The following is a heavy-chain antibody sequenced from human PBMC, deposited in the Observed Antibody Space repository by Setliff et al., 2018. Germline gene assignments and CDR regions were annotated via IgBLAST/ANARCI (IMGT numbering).Heavy chain of an antibody. J-gene: IGHJ4*02. D-gene: IGHD1-26*01. CDR2: ISGSGGST. V-gene: IGHV3-23*01. CDR1: GFTFSSYA. CDR3: AKGGYSGSHYFDY. Sequence: GGSLRLSCAASGFTFSSYAMSWVRQAPGKGLEWVSAISGSGGSTYYADSVKGRFTISRDNSKNTLYLQMNSLRAEDAAIYYCAKGGYSGSHYFDYWGQGTLVTVSS.